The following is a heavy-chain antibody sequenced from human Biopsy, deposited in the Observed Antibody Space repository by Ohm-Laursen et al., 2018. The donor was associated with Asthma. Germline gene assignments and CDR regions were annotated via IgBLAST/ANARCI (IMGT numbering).Heavy chain of an antibody. CDR2: ISYDGSNK. D-gene: IGHD6-19*01. CDR1: GFTFSSFG. V-gene: IGHV3-30*03. CDR3: SREEPTSGWYQGSILR. J-gene: IGHJ4*02. Sequence: SLRLSCAASGFTFSSFGMHWVRQAPGKGLEWVACISYDGSNKYYADSVKGRSTISRDNSKNTLYLQMNSLRAEDTAVYYCSREEPTSGWYQGSILRWGQGTLVTLSS.